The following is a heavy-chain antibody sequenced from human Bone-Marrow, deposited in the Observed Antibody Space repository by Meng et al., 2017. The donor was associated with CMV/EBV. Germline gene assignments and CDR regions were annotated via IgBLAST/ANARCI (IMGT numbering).Heavy chain of an antibody. J-gene: IGHJ6*02. V-gene: IGHV4-34*01. CDR1: GGSFSGYY. Sequence: SETLSLTCAVYGGSFSGYYWSWIRQPPGKGLEWIGEINHSGSTNYNPSLKSRVTISVDTSKNQFSLKLSSVTAADTAVYYCARDTARRYYYYRMDVWGQGTTVTISS. CDR2: INHSGST. CDR3: ARDTARRYYYYRMDV. D-gene: IGHD6-6*01.